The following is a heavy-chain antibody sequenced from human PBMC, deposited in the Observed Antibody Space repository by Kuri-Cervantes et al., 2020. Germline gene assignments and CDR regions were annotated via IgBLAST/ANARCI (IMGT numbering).Heavy chain of an antibody. J-gene: IGHJ6*02. Sequence: GGSLRLSCAASGFTFSSYGMHWVRQAPGKGLEWVAVISYDGSNKYYADSVKGRFTISRDNSKNTLHLQMNSLKTEDTAVYYCARAPGGYYYGMDVWGQGTTVTVSS. D-gene: IGHD3-10*01. CDR3: ARAPGGYYYGMDV. V-gene: IGHV3-30*03. CDR1: GFTFSSYG. CDR2: ISYDGSNK.